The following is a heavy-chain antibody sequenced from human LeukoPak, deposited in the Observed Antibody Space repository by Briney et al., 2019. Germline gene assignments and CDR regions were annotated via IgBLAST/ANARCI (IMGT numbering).Heavy chain of an antibody. V-gene: IGHV1-2*02. D-gene: IGHD2-2*02. Sequence: ASVKVSCKASGYTFTGYYMHWVRQAPGQGLEWMGWINPNSGGTNYAQNFQGRVTMTRDTSISTAYMELSRLRSDDTAVYYCARTGADCSSTSCYTGYYYYYMDVWGKGTTVTVSS. CDR1: GYTFTGYY. CDR3: ARTGADCSSTSCYTGYYYYYMDV. CDR2: INPNSGGT. J-gene: IGHJ6*03.